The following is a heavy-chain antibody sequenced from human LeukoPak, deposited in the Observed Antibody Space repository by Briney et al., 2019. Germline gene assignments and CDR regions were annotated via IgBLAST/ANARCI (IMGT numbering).Heavy chain of an antibody. CDR1: GFTLSNYW. CDR2: IKQDGSEK. Sequence: GGSLRLSCAASGFTLSNYWMSWVRQAPGKGLEWVANIKQDGSEKNCVDSVKGRFTISRDNSKNTLYLQMNSLRAEDTAVYYCARDLAGRSGWYYFDYWGQGTLVTVSS. J-gene: IGHJ4*02. V-gene: IGHV3-7*01. D-gene: IGHD6-19*01. CDR3: ARDLAGRSGWYYFDY.